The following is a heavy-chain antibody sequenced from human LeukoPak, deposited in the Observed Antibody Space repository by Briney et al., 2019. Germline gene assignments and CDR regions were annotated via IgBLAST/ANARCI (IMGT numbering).Heavy chain of an antibody. V-gene: IGHV4-39*02. CDR3: AREVGYCSGGSCYSGMDV. CDR1: GGSISSSSYY. J-gene: IGHJ6*02. CDR2: IYYSGST. D-gene: IGHD2-15*01. Sequence: SETLSLTCTVSGGSISSSSYYWGWIRQPPGKGLEWIGSIYYSGSTYYNPSLKSRVTISVDTSKNQFSLKLSSVTAADTAVYYCAREVGYCSGGSCYSGMDVWGQGTTVTVSS.